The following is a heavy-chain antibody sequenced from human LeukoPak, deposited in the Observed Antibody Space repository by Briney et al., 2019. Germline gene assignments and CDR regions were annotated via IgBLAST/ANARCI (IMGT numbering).Heavy chain of an antibody. CDR1: GYTFTSYD. J-gene: IGHJ4*02. CDR2: MNPNSGNT. Sequence: VASVKVSCKASGYTFTSYDINWVRQATGQGLEWMGWMNPNSGNTGYAQKFQGRVTMTRNTSISTAYMELNSLRSEDTAVYYCARVSSGWYVREDYWGQGTLVTVSS. V-gene: IGHV1-8*01. CDR3: ARVSSGWYVREDY. D-gene: IGHD6-19*01.